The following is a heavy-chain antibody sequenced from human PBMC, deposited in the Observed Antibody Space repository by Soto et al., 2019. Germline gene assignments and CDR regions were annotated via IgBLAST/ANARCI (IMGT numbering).Heavy chain of an antibody. Sequence: QVQLVESGGGVVQPGRSPRLSCAASGFTFSSYAMHWVRQAPGKGLEWVAVISYDGSNKYYADSVKGRFTISRDNSKNTLYLQMNSLRAEDTAVYYCARDAVVISGYFQHWGQGTLVTVSS. CDR1: GFTFSSYA. D-gene: IGHD3-22*01. J-gene: IGHJ1*01. V-gene: IGHV3-30-3*01. CDR2: ISYDGSNK. CDR3: ARDAVVISGYFQH.